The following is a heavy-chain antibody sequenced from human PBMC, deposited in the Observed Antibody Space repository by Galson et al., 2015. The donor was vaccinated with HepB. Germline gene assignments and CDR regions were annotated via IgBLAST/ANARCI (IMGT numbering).Heavy chain of an antibody. CDR1: GLTFSRHA. J-gene: IGHJ4*02. CDR2: LSSDIKTK. Sequence: LRLPCSASGLTFSRHAFHWARKPPGKGLQGFFLLSSDIKTKTYPASVQGRFSVSRHNSRDTGYLQMNGLRPEDTAVYFCASDLDGSGSFYNMLAYWGQGIMVTVSS. V-gene: IGHV3-30*04. CDR3: ASDLDGSGSFYNMLAY. D-gene: IGHD3-10*01.